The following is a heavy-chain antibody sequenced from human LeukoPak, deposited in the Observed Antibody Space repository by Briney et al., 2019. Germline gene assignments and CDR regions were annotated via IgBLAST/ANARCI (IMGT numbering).Heavy chain of an antibody. CDR2: IYYSGST. D-gene: IGHD3-22*01. CDR3: ARGRHYDSSGYPDRFFDY. CDR1: GGSISSYY. V-gene: IGHV4-59*12. Sequence: PSETLSLTCTVSGGSISSYYWSWIRQPPGKGLEWIGYIYYSGSTNYNPSLKSRVTISVDKSKNQFSLKLSSVTAADTAVYYCARGRHYDSSGYPDRFFDYWGQGTLVTVSS. J-gene: IGHJ4*02.